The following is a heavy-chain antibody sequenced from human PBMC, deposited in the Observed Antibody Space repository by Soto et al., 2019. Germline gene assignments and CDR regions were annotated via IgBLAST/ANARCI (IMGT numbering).Heavy chain of an antibody. D-gene: IGHD4-17*01. CDR3: ARQGAFGDYVGGN. CDR1: GYSFTNFW. V-gene: IGHV5-51*01. J-gene: IGHJ4*02. CDR2: IYPGDSKT. Sequence: GESLKISCKSSGYSFTNFWIAWVRHMPGKGLEWMGIIYPGDSKTRYSPSFQGQVTISADKSISTAFLQWSSLKASDTAIYYCARQGAFGDYVGGNWGQGTLVTVAS.